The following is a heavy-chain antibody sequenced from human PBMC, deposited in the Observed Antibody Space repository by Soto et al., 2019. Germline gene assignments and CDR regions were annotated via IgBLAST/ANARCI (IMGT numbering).Heavy chain of an antibody. CDR3: ARDENDFWSGYYSGGYYYGMDV. D-gene: IGHD3-3*01. CDR2: IIPIFGTA. J-gene: IGHJ6*02. CDR1: GGTFSRYS. Sequence: ASVKVSCKASGGTFSRYSISWVREAPGQGLEWMGGIIPIFGTANYAQKFQGRVTITADKSTSTAYMELSSLRSEDTAVYYCARDENDFWSGYYSGGYYYGMDVWGQGTTVTVSS. V-gene: IGHV1-69*06.